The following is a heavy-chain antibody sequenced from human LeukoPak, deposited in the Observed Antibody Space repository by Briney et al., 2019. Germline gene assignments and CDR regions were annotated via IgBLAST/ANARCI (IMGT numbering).Heavy chain of an antibody. D-gene: IGHD5-24*01. J-gene: IGHJ3*02. V-gene: IGHV4-61*02. CDR2: IYTSGST. Sequence: SQTLSLTCTVSGGSISSGSYYWSWIRQPAGKELEWIGRIYTSGSTNYNPSLKSRVTISVDTSKNQFSLKLSSVIAADTAVYYCARDHGYNQNGAFDIWGQGTMVTVSS. CDR3: ARDHGYNQNGAFDI. CDR1: GGSISSGSYY.